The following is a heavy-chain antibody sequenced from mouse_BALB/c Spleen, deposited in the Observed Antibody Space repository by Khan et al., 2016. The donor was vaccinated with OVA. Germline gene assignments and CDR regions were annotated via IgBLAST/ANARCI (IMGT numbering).Heavy chain of an antibody. CDR1: VFSLTNYG. J-gene: IGHJ4*01. Sequence: QVQLKESGPGLVQPSQSLSITCTVSVFSLTNYGVHWVRQSPGKGLEGLGVIWSGGITDYNAAFISILSINKDNSKSQVFFRMNSLQANDTAIYYCSRTYLSYGNYGDYYARDYWGQGTSVTVCS. V-gene: IGHV2-2*02. CDR2: IWSGGIT. D-gene: IGHD2-1*01. CDR3: SRTYLSYGNYGDYYARDY.